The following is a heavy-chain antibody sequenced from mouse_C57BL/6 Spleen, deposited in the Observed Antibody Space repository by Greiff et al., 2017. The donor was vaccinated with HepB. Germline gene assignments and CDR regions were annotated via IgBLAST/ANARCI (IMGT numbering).Heavy chain of an antibody. CDR1: GFTFSSYG. J-gene: IGHJ4*01. CDR2: ISSGGSYT. Sequence: EVQGVESGGDLVKPGGSLKLSCAASGFTFSSYGMSWVRQTPDKRLEWVATISSGGSYTYYPDSVKGRFTISRDNAKNTLYLQMSSLKSEDTAMYYCARHGTAQAYYYAMGYWGQGTSVTVSS. CDR3: ARHGTAQAYYYAMGY. D-gene: IGHD3-2*02. V-gene: IGHV5-6*01.